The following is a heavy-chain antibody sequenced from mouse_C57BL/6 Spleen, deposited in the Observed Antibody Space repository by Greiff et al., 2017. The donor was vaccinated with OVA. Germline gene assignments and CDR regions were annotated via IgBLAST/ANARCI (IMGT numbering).Heavy chain of an antibody. V-gene: IGHV1-42*01. D-gene: IGHD1-1*01. CDR2: INPSTGGT. CDR1: GYSFTGYY. Sequence: VHVKQSGPELVKPGASVKISCKASGYSFTGYYMNWVKQSPEKSLEWIGEINPSTGGTTYNQKFKAKATLTVDKSSSTAYMQLKSLTSEDSAVYYCARDEDYGSKNYAMDYWGQGTSVTVSS. J-gene: IGHJ4*01. CDR3: ARDEDYGSKNYAMDY.